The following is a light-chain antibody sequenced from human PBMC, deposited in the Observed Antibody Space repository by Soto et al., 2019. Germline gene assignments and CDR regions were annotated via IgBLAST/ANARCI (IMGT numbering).Light chain of an antibody. CDR1: SSDVGGYNY. J-gene: IGLJ1*01. V-gene: IGLV2-14*03. Sequence: SVLTQPAPLSGSPGQSITVSCPGTSSDVGGYNYVSWYQQHPGKAPRLMIYDVTNRPSGVSDRFSGSKSGNTASLTISGLQAEDEADYYCSSYRRGSTYVFGTGTKVTVL. CDR3: SSYRRGSTYV. CDR2: DVT.